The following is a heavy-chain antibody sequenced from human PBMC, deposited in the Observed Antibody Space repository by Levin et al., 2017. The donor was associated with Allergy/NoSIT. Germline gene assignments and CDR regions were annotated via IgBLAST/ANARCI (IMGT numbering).Heavy chain of an antibody. CDR1: GFTFSSYA. J-gene: IGHJ6*02. CDR3: ARDRRTYYYDSSGYYPQNGMDV. CDR2: ISYDGSNK. V-gene: IGHV3-30*04. D-gene: IGHD3-22*01. Sequence: GGSLRLSCAASGFTFSSYAMHWVRQAPGKGLEWVAVISYDGSNKYYADSVKGRFTISRDNSKNTLYLQMNSLRAEDTAVYYCARDRRTYYYDSSGYYPQNGMDVWGQGTTVTVSS.